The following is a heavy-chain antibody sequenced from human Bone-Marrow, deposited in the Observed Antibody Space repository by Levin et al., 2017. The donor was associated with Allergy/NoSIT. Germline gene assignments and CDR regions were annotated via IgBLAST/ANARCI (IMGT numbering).Heavy chain of an antibody. CDR1: GFTFTDYA. CDR3: ARGARVTQNAFDV. D-gene: IGHD2-21*02. Sequence: PGASVKVSCKTSGFTFTDYALNWVRQAPGQGLEWMGWVDTNNGRPTYAPGVTGRFVLSSDKSVSTTYLQITSLKPEDTAVYYCARGARVTQNAFDVWGQGTMVTVSS. CDR2: VDTNNGRP. V-gene: IGHV7-4-1*02. J-gene: IGHJ3*01.